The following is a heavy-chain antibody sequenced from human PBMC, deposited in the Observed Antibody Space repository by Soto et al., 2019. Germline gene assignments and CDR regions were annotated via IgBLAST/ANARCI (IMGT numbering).Heavy chain of an antibody. V-gene: IGHV3-33*01. D-gene: IGHD3-16*01. CDR3: ASDCFYDYVWGSHTHNDPYFDY. CDR2: IWYDGSNK. CDR1: GFTFSSYG. Sequence: PGGSLRLSCAASGFTFSSYGMHWVRQAPGKGLEWVAVIWYDGSNKYYADSVKGRFTISRDNSKNTLYLQMNSLRAEDTAVYYCASDCFYDYVWGSHTHNDPYFDYWGQGTLVTVSS. J-gene: IGHJ4*02.